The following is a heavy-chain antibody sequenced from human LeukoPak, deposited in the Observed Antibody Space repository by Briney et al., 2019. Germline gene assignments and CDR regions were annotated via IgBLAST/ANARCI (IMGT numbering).Heavy chain of an antibody. J-gene: IGHJ4*02. V-gene: IGHV3-23*01. CDR2: ISGSGGST. Sequence: GGSLRLSCAASGFTFSTYRMNWVRQAPGKGLEWVSAISGSGGSTYYADSVKGRFTISRDNSKNTLYLQMNSLRAEDTAVYYCAKVDYTRGGPIDYWGQGTLVTVSS. D-gene: IGHD4-11*01. CDR1: GFTFSTYR. CDR3: AKVDYTRGGPIDY.